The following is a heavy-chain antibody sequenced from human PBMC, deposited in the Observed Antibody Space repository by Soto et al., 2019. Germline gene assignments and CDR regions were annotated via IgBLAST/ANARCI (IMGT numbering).Heavy chain of an antibody. V-gene: IGHV3-23*01. CDR3: AKSVMGVWFGDRTISEFDY. Sequence: VGSLRLSCEASGFTFSSYAMSWVRQAPGKGLEWISAISASGGRTDYADSVKGRFTMSRDNSKDTLYLQMNSLGDEDTAIYYCAKSVMGVWFGDRTISEFDYWGQRALVTVSS. J-gene: IGHJ4*02. CDR2: ISASGGRT. D-gene: IGHD3-10*01. CDR1: GFTFSSYA.